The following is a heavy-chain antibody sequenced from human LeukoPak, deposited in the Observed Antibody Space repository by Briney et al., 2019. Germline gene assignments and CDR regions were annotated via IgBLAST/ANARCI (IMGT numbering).Heavy chain of an antibody. CDR3: ARLHYSSWSFDY. D-gene: IGHD6-6*01. V-gene: IGHV4-39*01. CDR2: IYYSGST. Sequence: KASETLSLTCTVSGGSISSSSYYWGWIRQPPGKALEWIGSIYYSGSTYYNPSLKSRVTISVDTSKNQFSLKLSSVTAADTALYYCARLHYSSWSFDYWGQGTLVTVSS. J-gene: IGHJ4*02. CDR1: GGSISSSSYY.